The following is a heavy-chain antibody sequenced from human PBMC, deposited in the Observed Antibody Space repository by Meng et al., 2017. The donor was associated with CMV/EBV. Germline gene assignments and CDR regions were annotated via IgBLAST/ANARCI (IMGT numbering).Heavy chain of an antibody. CDR2: INPNSGGT. CDR3: ARFMSSSWDHYFDY. J-gene: IGHJ4*02. Sequence: QGELVQSGGEVKKPGASVKVSCKASGYTFTGYYMHWVRQAPGQGLEWMGWINPNSGGTNYAQKFQGRVTMTRDTSISTAYMELSRLRSDDTAVYYCARFMSSSWDHYFDYWGQGTLVTVSS. D-gene: IGHD6-13*01. V-gene: IGHV1-2*02. CDR1: GYTFTGYY.